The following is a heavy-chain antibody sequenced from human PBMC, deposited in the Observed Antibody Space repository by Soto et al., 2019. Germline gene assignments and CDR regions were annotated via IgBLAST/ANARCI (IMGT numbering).Heavy chain of an antibody. J-gene: IGHJ5*02. D-gene: IGHD3-3*01. CDR3: AKDQTIFGVVNSWPGFDP. CDR2: ISWSGGSI. V-gene: IGHV3-9*01. CDR1: GFTFNDYA. Sequence: EVQLVESGGGLVQPGRSLRLSCTASGFTFNDYAMHWVRQVPGKGLEWVAGISWSGGSIAYADSVKGRFTISRDNAKTSLYLQMHSLRAEDTALYYCAKDQTIFGVVNSWPGFDPWGQGTRVTVSS.